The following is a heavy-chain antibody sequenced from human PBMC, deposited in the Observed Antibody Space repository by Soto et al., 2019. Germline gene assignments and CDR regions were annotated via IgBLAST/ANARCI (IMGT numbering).Heavy chain of an antibody. J-gene: IGHJ6*02. D-gene: IGHD6-6*01. CDR2: IIPIFGTA. Sequence: GASVKVSCKASGGTFSSYAISWVRQAPGQGLEWMGGIIPIFGTANYAQKFQGRVTITADESTSTAYMGLSSLRSEDTAVYYCARGDSSSSSRYPDAYYYYYYGMDVWGQGTTVTVSS. V-gene: IGHV1-69*13. CDR3: ARGDSSSSSRYPDAYYYYYYGMDV. CDR1: GGTFSSYA.